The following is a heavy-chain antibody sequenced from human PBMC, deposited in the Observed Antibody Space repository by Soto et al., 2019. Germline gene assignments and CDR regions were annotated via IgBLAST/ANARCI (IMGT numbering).Heavy chain of an antibody. CDR1: GYTFSGYD. V-gene: IGHV1-8*01. CDR3: ARATELRYVEWSVYRGGNYAMDV. CDR2: VSQDSGST. Sequence: QVQLVQSGAEVKKPGASVRVSCKASGYTFSGYDINWVRQATGQGLEWRGRVSQDSGSTCYAGIFQGRVTMTWDRATTTAYMDLSSLTSEYSAVYYCARATELRYVEWSVYRGGNYAMDVWGQGTTVTVSS. J-gene: IGHJ6*02. D-gene: IGHD3-3*01.